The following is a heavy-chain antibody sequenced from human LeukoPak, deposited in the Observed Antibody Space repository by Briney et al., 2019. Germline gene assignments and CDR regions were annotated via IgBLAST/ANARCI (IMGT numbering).Heavy chain of an antibody. CDR3: ARAGLGGHYIDY. CDR1: GFTFSDYY. CDR2: VSGSDENK. D-gene: IGHD2-15*01. Sequence: PGGSLRLSCAASGFTFSDYYMTWIRQAPGQGLEWISYVSGSDENKYYAGSVRGRFAISRDNAEKSLFLQVSNVRAEDTAVYYCARAGLGGHYIDYWGQGTLVTVSS. J-gene: IGHJ4*02. V-gene: IGHV3-11*01.